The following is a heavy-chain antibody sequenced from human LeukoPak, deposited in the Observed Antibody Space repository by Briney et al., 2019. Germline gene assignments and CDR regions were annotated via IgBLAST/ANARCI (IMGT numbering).Heavy chain of an antibody. CDR2: INPNSGGT. D-gene: IGHD6-19*01. CDR1: GYTFTSYY. CDR3: ATDGAVAGTAYPEY. J-gene: IGHJ4*02. V-gene: IGHV1-2*02. Sequence: VASVKVSCKASGYTFTSYYIHWVRQAPGQGLEWMGWINPNSGGTKYAQKFQGRVTMTRDTSISTAYMELSSLTSDDTALYYCATDGAVAGTAYPEYWGQGTLVIVSS.